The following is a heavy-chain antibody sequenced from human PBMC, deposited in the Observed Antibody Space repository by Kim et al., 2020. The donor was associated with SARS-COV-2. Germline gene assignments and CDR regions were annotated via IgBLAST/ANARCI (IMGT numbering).Heavy chain of an antibody. V-gene: IGHV4-39*01. J-gene: IGHJ4*02. CDR1: GGSISSSSYY. CDR2: IYYSGST. D-gene: IGHD2-15*01. CDR3: ARQGGYCSGGSCYEFDFDY. Sequence: SETLSLTCTVSGGSISSSSYYWGWIRQPPGKGLEWIGSIYYSGSTYYNPSLKSRVTISVDTSKNQFSLKLSSVTAADTAVYYCARQGGYCSGGSCYEFDFDYWGQGTLVTVSS.